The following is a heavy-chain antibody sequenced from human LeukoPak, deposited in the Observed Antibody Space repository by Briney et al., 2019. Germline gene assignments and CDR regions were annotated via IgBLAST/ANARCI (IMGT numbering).Heavy chain of an antibody. Sequence: PSETLSLTCTVSGGSISSGSYYWSWIRQPAGKVLEWIGRIYTSGSTNYNPSLKSRVTISVDTSKNQFSLKLSSVTAADTAVYYCASPYYYDSSGYGDAFDIWGQGTMVTVSS. J-gene: IGHJ3*02. V-gene: IGHV4-61*02. CDR1: GGSISSGSYY. CDR2: IYTSGST. D-gene: IGHD3-22*01. CDR3: ASPYYYDSSGYGDAFDI.